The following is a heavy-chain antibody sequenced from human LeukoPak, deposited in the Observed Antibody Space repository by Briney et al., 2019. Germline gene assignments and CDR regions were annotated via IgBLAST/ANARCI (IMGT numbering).Heavy chain of an antibody. CDR3: ARYPYQSSVYGWLAFDL. V-gene: IGHV3-33*01. J-gene: IGHJ3*01. D-gene: IGHD5/OR15-5a*01. CDR2: IWYDGSNK. Sequence: GGSLRLSCAASGLTFSSYGMHWVRQAPGKGLEWVAVIWYDGSNKYYADSVKGRFTISRDNSKNTLYLQMNSLRAEDTAVYYCARYPYQSSVYGWLAFDLWGQGTMVTVSS. CDR1: GLTFSSYG.